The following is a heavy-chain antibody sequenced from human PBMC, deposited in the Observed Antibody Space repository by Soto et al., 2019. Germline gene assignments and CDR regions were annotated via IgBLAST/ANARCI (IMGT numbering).Heavy chain of an antibody. D-gene: IGHD5-12*01. CDR3: AKGGYTSPFDY. J-gene: IGHJ4*02. CDR2: IRASGGST. Sequence: GGSLSLSCAASGFTFSSYAMTWVRQAPGKGLEWVSTIRASGGSTYYADSVKGRFTISRDNSMNTLFLHMNSLRAEDTAIYYCAKGGYTSPFDYWGLGTLVTVSS. V-gene: IGHV3-23*01. CDR1: GFTFSSYA.